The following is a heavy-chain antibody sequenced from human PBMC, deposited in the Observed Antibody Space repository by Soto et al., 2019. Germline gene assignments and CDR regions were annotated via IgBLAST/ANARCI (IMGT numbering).Heavy chain of an antibody. D-gene: IGHD6-19*01. Sequence: EVQLLESGGGLVQPGGSLRLSCAASGFTFSSYAMSWVRQAPGKGLEWVSAISGSGGSTYDADSVKGRFTISRDNSKTPLYLQMNSLRAEDTAVYYCAKAPNHSGWAGGGFYWGQGTLVTVSS. CDR3: AKAPNHSGWAGGGFY. J-gene: IGHJ4*02. CDR1: GFTFSSYA. V-gene: IGHV3-23*01. CDR2: ISGSGGST.